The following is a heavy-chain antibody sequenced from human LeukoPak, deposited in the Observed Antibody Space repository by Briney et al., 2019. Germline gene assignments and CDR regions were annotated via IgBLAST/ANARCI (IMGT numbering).Heavy chain of an antibody. CDR3: AKEVSSWFRTDNWFDP. CDR2: IGSSGTI. V-gene: IGHV3-48*04. J-gene: IGHJ5*02. D-gene: IGHD6-13*01. Sequence: GGSLRLSCAASGFTFSSYSLNWVRQAPGKGLEWVSYIGSSGTIYYTDSVKGRFTISRDNAKNSLYLQMNSLRAEDTAVYYCAKEVSSWFRTDNWFDPWGQGTLVTVSS. CDR1: GFTFSSYS.